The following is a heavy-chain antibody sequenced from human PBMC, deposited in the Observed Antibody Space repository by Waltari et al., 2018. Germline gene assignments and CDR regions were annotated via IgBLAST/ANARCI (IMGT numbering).Heavy chain of an antibody. CDR3: ARAGHDSSGYPDY. CDR1: GYTFTSYD. J-gene: IGHJ4*02. D-gene: IGHD3-22*01. V-gene: IGHV1-8*03. CDR2: MNPNSGNT. Sequence: QVQLVQSGAAVQKPGASVKVSCNASGYTFTSYDINWVRQATGQGLEWMGWMNPNSGNTGYAQKFQGRVTITRNTSISTAYMELSSLRSEDTAVYYCARAGHDSSGYPDYWGQGTLVTVSS.